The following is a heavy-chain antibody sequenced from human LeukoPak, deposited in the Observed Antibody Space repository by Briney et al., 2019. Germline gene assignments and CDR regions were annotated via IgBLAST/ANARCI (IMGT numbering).Heavy chain of an antibody. CDR3: AKDPHADYVDAFDF. J-gene: IGHJ3*01. Sequence: RGSLRPSCAAYGFTLSTYAMTWVRQAPKKGLEWVSTIRGSGGSSYYRDSVKGRFTISTDTSKNTLCLQISRLRVEDTAIYYCAKDPHADYVDAFDFWGQGTMVTVSS. CDR2: IRGSGGSS. D-gene: IGHD3-16*01. V-gene: IGHV3-23*01. CDR1: GFTLSTYA.